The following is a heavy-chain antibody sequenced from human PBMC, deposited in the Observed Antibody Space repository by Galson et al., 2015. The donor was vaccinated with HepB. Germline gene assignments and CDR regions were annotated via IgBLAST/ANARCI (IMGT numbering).Heavy chain of an antibody. V-gene: IGHV1-69*02. D-gene: IGHD3-10*01. Sequence: ISWVRQAPGQGLEWMGRIIPILGIANYAQKFQGRVTITADKSTSTAYMELSSLRSEDTAVYYCARRYYYGSPRESEFDYWGQGTLVTVSS. CDR2: IIPILGIA. CDR3: ARRYYYGSPRESEFDY. J-gene: IGHJ4*02.